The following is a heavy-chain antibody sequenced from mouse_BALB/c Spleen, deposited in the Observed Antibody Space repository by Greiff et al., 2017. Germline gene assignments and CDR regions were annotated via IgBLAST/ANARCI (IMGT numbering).Heavy chain of an antibody. CDR3: TRNYGSSYVRYYFDY. V-gene: IGHV1S22*01. CDR2: IYPGSGST. CDR1: GYTFTSYW. D-gene: IGHD1-1*01. Sequence: LQQPGSELVRPGASVKLSCKASGYTFTSYWMHWVKQRPGQGLEWIGNIYPGSGSTNYDEKFKSKATLTVDTSSSTAYMQLSSLTSEDSAVYYCTRNYGSSYVRYYFDYWGQGTTLTVSS. J-gene: IGHJ2*01.